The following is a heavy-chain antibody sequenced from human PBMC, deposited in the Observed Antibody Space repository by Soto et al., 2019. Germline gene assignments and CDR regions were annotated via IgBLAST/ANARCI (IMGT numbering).Heavy chain of an antibody. CDR3: AREATVTTDYYYGMDV. CDR1: GGSISSYY. Sequence: QVQLQESGPGLVKPSETLSLTCTVSGGSISSYYWSWIRQPAGKGLEWIGRIYTSGSTNYNPSLKSRVTMSVDTSKNQFSLKLSSVTAADTAVYYCAREATVTTDYYYGMDVWGQGITVTVSS. J-gene: IGHJ6*02. CDR2: IYTSGST. V-gene: IGHV4-4*07. D-gene: IGHD4-17*01.